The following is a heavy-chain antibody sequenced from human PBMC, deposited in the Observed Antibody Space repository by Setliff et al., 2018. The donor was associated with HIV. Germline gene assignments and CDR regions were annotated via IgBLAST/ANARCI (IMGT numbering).Heavy chain of an antibody. Sequence: PGGSLRLSCVGSGFTFRDFAMHWVRQAPGKGLEWVSGISWNSGSIGYADSVKGRFTISRDNAKNSLYLQMNSLRAEDTALYYCAKDIRHSGYDHFDYWGQGTLVTVSS. CDR3: AKDIRHSGYDHFDY. CDR2: ISWNSGSI. V-gene: IGHV3-9*01. CDR1: GFTFRDFA. D-gene: IGHD5-12*01. J-gene: IGHJ4*02.